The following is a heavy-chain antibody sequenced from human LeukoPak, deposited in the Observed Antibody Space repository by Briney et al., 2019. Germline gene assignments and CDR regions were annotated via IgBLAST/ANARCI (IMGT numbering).Heavy chain of an antibody. V-gene: IGHV3-13*01. J-gene: IGHJ2*01. D-gene: IGHD2-15*01. Sequence: PGGSLRLSCAASGFTFSSYDFYWVRQAPGKGLEWVSAIGVAGDTYYADSVKGRFTISRENAANSLYLQMHSLRAGDTALYYCTREFCGSRAACAGGFYYDVWGRGTLVTVSS. CDR3: TREFCGSRAACAGGFYYDV. CDR2: IGVAGDT. CDR1: GFTFSSYD.